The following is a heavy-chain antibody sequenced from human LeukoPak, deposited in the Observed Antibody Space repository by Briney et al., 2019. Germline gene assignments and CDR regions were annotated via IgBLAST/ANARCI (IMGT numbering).Heavy chain of an antibody. CDR2: ISGSGDST. CDR1: GFTFSSYA. J-gene: IGHJ4*02. V-gene: IGHV3-23*01. CDR3: MKDPRGPDH. Sequence: PGGSLRLSCAASGFTFSSYAMSWVRQAPGKGLEWVSGISGSGDSTYYADSAKGRFTISRGNSKNTLYLQLNSLRVEDTAVYYCMKDPRGPDHWGQGTLVTVSS. D-gene: IGHD3-10*01.